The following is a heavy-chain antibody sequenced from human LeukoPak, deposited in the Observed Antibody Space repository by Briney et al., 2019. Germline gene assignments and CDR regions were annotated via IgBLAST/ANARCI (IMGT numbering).Heavy chain of an antibody. Sequence: SETLSLTCTVSGGSISSYYWSWIRQPPGKGLEWIAYIYYSGSTNYNPSLKSRVTISVDTSKNQFSLKLSSVTAADTAVYYCARERGRGYYGSGSYFDYWGQGTLVTVSS. J-gene: IGHJ4*02. V-gene: IGHV4-59*01. D-gene: IGHD3-10*01. CDR3: ARERGRGYYGSGSYFDY. CDR1: GGSISSYY. CDR2: IYYSGST.